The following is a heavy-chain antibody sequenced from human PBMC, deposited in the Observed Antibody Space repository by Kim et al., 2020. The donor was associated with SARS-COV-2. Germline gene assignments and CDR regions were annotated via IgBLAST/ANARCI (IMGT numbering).Heavy chain of an antibody. CDR1: GGSISSYY. CDR3: ARSRPTQTTVVTPFFDY. V-gene: IGHV4-59*01. D-gene: IGHD4-17*01. CDR2: IYYSGST. Sequence: SETLSLTCTVSGGSISSYYWSWIRQPPGKGLEWIGYIYYSGSTNYNPSLKSRVTISVDTSKNQFSLKLSSVTAADTAVYYCARSRPTQTTVVTPFFDYWGQGTLVTVSS. J-gene: IGHJ4*02.